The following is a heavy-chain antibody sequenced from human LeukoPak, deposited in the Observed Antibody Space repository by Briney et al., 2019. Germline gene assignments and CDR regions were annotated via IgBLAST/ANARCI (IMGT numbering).Heavy chain of an antibody. D-gene: IGHD1-1*01. J-gene: IGHJ4*02. CDR2: IYYSGST. Sequence: SETLSLTCTVSGDSVSSGSYYWSWIRQPPGMGLEWIGDIYYSGSTNYNPSLKSRVTISVGTSKTQFSLKVSSVTAADTAVYYCARRTDHNLDYWGQGTLVTVSS. CDR1: GDSVSSGSYY. CDR3: ARRTDHNLDY. V-gene: IGHV4-61*01.